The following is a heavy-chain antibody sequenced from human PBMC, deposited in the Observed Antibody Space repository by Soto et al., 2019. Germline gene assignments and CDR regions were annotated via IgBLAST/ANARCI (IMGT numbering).Heavy chain of an antibody. CDR2: INAGNGNT. Sequence: GASVKVSCKASGHTFTGYAMHWVRQAPGQRLEWMGWINAGNGNTKYSQKFQGRVTITRDTSASTAYMELSSLRSEDTAVYYCARAVAVAADFDYWGQGTLVTVSS. J-gene: IGHJ4*02. D-gene: IGHD6-19*01. CDR3: ARAVAVAADFDY. V-gene: IGHV1-3*01. CDR1: GHTFTGYA.